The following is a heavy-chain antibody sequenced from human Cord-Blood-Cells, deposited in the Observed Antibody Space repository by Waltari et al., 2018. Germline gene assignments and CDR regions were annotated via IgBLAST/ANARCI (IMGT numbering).Heavy chain of an antibody. D-gene: IGHD1-26*01. Sequence: QLQLQESGPGLVKPSETLSLTCTVSGGSISSSSYYWGWIRQPPGKGLAWIGSIYYSGSTYINPSLKSRVTISVDTSKNQFSLKLSSVTAADTAVYYCARHIAGWDDAFDIWGQGTMVTDSS. V-gene: IGHV4-39*01. CDR2: IYYSGST. J-gene: IGHJ3*02. CDR3: ARHIAGWDDAFDI. CDR1: GGSISSSSYY.